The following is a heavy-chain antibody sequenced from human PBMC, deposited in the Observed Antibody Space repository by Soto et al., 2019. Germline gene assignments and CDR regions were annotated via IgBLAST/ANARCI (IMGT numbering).Heavy chain of an antibody. CDR3: ARDADTTGHYSHFDL. CDR2: MHTGGNEK. CDR1: GFTFGYYG. V-gene: IGHV3-33*08. D-gene: IGHD3-9*01. J-gene: IGHJ4*02. Sequence: QVQLVESGGGVVQPGGSLRLSCEASGFTFGYYGFHWVRQAPGKGLEWVAVMHTGGNEKYYVDSVKGRFTVSRDDSRNMVYLEMSGLRAEDTAEYFCARDADTTGHYSHFDLWGRGALVAVS.